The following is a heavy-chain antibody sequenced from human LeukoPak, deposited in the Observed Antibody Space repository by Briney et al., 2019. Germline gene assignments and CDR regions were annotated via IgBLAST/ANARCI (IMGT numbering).Heavy chain of an antibody. CDR1: GGSFSGYY. Sequence: SETLSLTCAVYGGSFSGYYWSWIRQPPGKGLEWIGEINHSGSTNYNPSLKSRVTISVDTSKNQFSLKLSSVTAADTAVYYCATPGGYWGQGTLVTVSS. V-gene: IGHV4-34*01. J-gene: IGHJ4*02. CDR3: ATPGGY. D-gene: IGHD3-16*01. CDR2: INHSGST.